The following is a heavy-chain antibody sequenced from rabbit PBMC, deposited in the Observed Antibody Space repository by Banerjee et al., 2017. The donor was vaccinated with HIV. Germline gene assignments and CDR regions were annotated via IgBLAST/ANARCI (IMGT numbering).Heavy chain of an antibody. CDR2: IYADSSGST. CDR3: ARDLAGVIGWNFNF. CDR1: AFSFSNGYV. Sequence: QEQLVESGGGLVTPEGSLTLTCTASAFSFSNGYVMCWVRQAPGKGLEWIACIYADSSGSTYYASWAKGRFTISKTSWTTVTLQMTSLTAADTATYFCARDLAGVIGWNFNFWGPGTLVTVS. V-gene: IGHV1S45*01. D-gene: IGHD4-1*01. J-gene: IGHJ4*01.